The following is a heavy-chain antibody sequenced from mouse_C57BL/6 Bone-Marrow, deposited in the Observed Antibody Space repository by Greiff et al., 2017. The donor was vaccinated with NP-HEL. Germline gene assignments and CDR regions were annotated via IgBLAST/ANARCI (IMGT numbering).Heavy chain of an antibody. CDR1: GFTFSSYA. CDR2: ISDGGSYT. J-gene: IGHJ1*03. D-gene: IGHD2-4*01. Sequence: EVKLQESGGGLVKPGGSLKLSCAASGFTFSSYAMSWVRQTPDKRLEWVATISDGGSYTYYPDNVKGRFTISRDNAKNNLYLQMSHLKSEDTAMYYCARPIYYDYDEDWYFDVWGTGTTVTVSS. V-gene: IGHV5-4*03. CDR3: ARPIYYDYDEDWYFDV.